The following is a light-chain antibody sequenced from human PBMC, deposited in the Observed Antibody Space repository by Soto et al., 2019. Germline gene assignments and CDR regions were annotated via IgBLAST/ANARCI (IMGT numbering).Light chain of an antibody. CDR2: DAS. V-gene: IGKV3-11*01. Sequence: EIVLTQSPATLSLSPGERATLSCRASQSVSSYLAWYQQKPGQAPRLLVYDASNRATGIPARFSGSGSGTDFTITLSRLEPEDFAVYYCQQRSNWLTFGGGTKVEIK. CDR3: QQRSNWLT. CDR1: QSVSSY. J-gene: IGKJ4*01.